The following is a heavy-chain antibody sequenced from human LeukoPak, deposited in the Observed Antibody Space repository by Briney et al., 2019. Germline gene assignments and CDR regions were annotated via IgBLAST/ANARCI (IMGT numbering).Heavy chain of an antibody. CDR1: GFTVSSNY. V-gene: IGHV3-53*05. J-gene: IGHJ4*02. D-gene: IGHD6-13*01. Sequence: GSLRLSCAASGFTVSSNYMSWVRQAPGKGLEWVSVIYSGGSTYYADSVKGRFTISRDNSKNTLYLQMNSLRAEDTAVYYCARDPDRRIAAAGYFDYWGQGTLVTVST. CDR2: IYSGGST. CDR3: ARDPDRRIAAAGYFDY.